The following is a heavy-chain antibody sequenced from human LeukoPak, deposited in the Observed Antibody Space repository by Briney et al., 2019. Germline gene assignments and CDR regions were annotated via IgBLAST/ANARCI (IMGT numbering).Heavy chain of an antibody. J-gene: IGHJ3*02. D-gene: IGHD7-27*01. CDR3: VRDANWGLDALDI. CDR2: AYYRSKWLF. CDR1: GDSVSFNSDV. V-gene: IGHV6-1*01. Sequence: SQTLSLTCAISGDSVSFNSDVWNWIRQSPSRGLEWLGRAYYRSKWLFDYAVSVKSRLTITPVTPKNQFSLQLNSVTPEDTAVYYCVRDANWGLDALDIWGQGTMVTVSS.